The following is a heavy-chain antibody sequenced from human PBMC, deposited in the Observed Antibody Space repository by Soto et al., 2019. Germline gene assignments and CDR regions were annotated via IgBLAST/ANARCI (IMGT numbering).Heavy chain of an antibody. CDR2: INGANGDT. Sequence: QVQLVQSGAEVKKPGASVKVSCKASGYTFTAYPVHWVRQAPGQRLEWMGWINGANGDTGYSQKFQGRVTVTRDTSANTVYMKLSSLTSEDTAVYYCARKDYYGAGIYYFDHWGQGTLVTVSS. J-gene: IGHJ4*02. CDR3: ARKDYYGAGIYYFDH. D-gene: IGHD3-10*01. V-gene: IGHV1-3*01. CDR1: GYTFTAYP.